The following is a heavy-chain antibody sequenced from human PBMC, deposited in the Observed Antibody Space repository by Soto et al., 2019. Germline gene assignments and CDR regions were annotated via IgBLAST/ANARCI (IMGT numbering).Heavy chain of an antibody. CDR1: GGSISSSSYY. Sequence: QLQLQESGPGLVKPSDTLSLTCTVSGGSISSSSYYWGWIRQPPGKGLEWIGSIYYSGSTYYNPSLKSGVTISVDTSKNQFSLKLSSVTAADTAVYYCARDETVDTAMVAANWFDPWGQGTLVTVSS. V-gene: IGHV4-39*02. D-gene: IGHD5-18*01. J-gene: IGHJ5*02. CDR2: IYYSGST. CDR3: ARDETVDTAMVAANWFDP.